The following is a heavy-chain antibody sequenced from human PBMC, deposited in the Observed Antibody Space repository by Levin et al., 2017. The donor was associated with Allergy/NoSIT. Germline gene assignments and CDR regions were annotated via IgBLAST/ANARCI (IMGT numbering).Heavy chain of an antibody. CDR3: ARDHKDGELLGGAV. V-gene: IGHV3-48*01. Sequence: GESLKISCAASGFTFSSYSMSWVRQAPGRGLEWLSYITSSSGTRYYADSVKGRFTTSRDNAKNLLYLQMNSLRAEDTAMYYCARDHKDGELLGGAVWGQGTLVTVSS. J-gene: IGHJ4*02. CDR2: ITSSSGTR. D-gene: IGHD3-10*01. CDR1: GFTFSSYS.